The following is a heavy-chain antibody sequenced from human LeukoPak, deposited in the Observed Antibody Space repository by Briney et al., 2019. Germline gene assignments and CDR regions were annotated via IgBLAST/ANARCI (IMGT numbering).Heavy chain of an antibody. CDR1: GFTFSDHY. CDR2: ISNSGRTI. Sequence: GGSLRLSCAASGFTFSDHYMSWIRQAPGKGLEWVSYISNSGRTIYYADSVKGRFTISRGNAENSLYLQMNSLRAEDTAVYYCARVIATRPHYHYYMDVWGKGTTVAVSS. D-gene: IGHD6-6*01. J-gene: IGHJ6*03. CDR3: ARVIATRPHYHYYMDV. V-gene: IGHV3-11*04.